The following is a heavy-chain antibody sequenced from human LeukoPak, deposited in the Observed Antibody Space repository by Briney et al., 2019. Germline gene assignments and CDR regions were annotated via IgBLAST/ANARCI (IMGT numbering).Heavy chain of an antibody. J-gene: IGHJ4*02. CDR2: INPESGGT. Sequence: ASVKVSCKASGYTFTDYYMHWVRQAPGQGLEWMGWINPESGGTHYAQNFQGRVTMTRDTSTSTVYMEVSRLTSDDTAVYFCARAPLVSREKVDNWGQGTLVTVSS. CDR1: GYTFTDYY. V-gene: IGHV1-2*02. D-gene: IGHD2-2*01. CDR3: ARAPLVSREKVDN.